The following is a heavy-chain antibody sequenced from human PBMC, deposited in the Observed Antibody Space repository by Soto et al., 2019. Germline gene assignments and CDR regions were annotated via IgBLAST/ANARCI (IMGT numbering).Heavy chain of an antibody. Sequence: PGGSLRLSCAASGFNFSDYQMSWIRQAPGKGLECIAFISSDLIYTNYTDSVKGRFTISRDNAKNSLYLQMNSLRVEDTAIYYCARDNDFWSGPRVGFDPWGRGTLVTVSS. V-gene: IGHV3-11*06. D-gene: IGHD3-3*01. J-gene: IGHJ5*02. CDR2: ISSDLIYT. CDR3: ARDNDFWSGPRVGFDP. CDR1: GFNFSDYQ.